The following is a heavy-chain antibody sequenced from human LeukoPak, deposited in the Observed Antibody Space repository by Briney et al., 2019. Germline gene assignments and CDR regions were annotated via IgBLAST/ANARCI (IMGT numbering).Heavy chain of an antibody. Sequence: PLETLSLTCTVSGASLIIYYWNWIRQPPGKGLEWIGNIYYNGSPNYNPSLKSRVTMSQDTSKNQFSLKLTSVTAADTHVYYCARDSRSYERSGYYHFDYWGQGSLVTVSS. CDR1: GASLIIYY. D-gene: IGHD3-22*01. J-gene: IGHJ4*02. V-gene: IGHV4-59*01. CDR2: IYYNGSP. CDR3: ARDSRSYERSGYYHFDY.